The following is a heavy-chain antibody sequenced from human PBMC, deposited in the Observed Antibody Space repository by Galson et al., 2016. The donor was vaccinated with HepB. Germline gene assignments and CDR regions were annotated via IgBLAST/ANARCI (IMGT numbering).Heavy chain of an antibody. V-gene: IGHV4-4*07. Sequence: ETLSLTCTVSGASISSHYWSWIRQSAGKGLEWFGRAPISGINNYNPSLEGRLSMSLDKTKNQCSLNLTFVTAADTAFYYCARVGTTYYDILTGAGDAFDIWGHGTMVTVSS. J-gene: IGHJ3*02. CDR1: GASISSHY. CDR3: ARVGTTYYDILTGAGDAFDI. CDR2: APISGIN. D-gene: IGHD3-9*01.